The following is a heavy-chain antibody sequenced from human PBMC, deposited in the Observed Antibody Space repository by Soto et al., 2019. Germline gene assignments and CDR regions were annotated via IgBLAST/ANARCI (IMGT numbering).Heavy chain of an antibody. V-gene: IGHV1-69*01. CDR2: IIPMYGPA. J-gene: IGHJ5*02. Sequence: QVPLVQSGAEVKKPGSSVTVSCKASGGTFSSYAIHWVRQAPGQGLEWMGGIIPMYGPAKYAQRFQGRVTITADESTTTVYMDLTSLTSQDTAVYYCARVTSMVRGVIDNWFDPWGHGTLVIVSS. CDR1: GGTFSSYA. CDR3: ARVTSMVRGVIDNWFDP. D-gene: IGHD3-10*01.